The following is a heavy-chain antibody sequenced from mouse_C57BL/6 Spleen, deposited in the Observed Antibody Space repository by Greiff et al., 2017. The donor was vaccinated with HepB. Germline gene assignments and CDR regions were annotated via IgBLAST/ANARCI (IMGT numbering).Heavy chain of an antibody. Sequence: VQLQESGAELVKPGASVKMSCKASGYTFTSYWITWVKQRPGQGLEWIGDIYPGSGSTNYNEKFKSKATLTVDTSSSTAYMQLSSLTSEDSAVYYCATVYYGNPWFAYWGQGTLVTVSA. J-gene: IGHJ3*01. CDR2: IYPGSGST. V-gene: IGHV1-55*01. D-gene: IGHD2-1*01. CDR3: ATVYYGNPWFAY. CDR1: GYTFTSYW.